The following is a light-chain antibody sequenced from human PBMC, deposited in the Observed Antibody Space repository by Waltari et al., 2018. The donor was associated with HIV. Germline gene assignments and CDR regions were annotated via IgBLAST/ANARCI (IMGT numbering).Light chain of an antibody. CDR3: QQYHDSPRT. Sequence: ATRMTQSPPPVSAATGDTVNITCRASRDIDTHLAWYQHKPGSAPHLLIYGASTLQKGVPARFNGSGSGTSFSLTVTCLQSEDFATYFCQQYHDSPRTFGLGTTV. CDR1: RDIDTH. V-gene: IGKV1-8*01. J-gene: IGKJ1*01. CDR2: GAS.